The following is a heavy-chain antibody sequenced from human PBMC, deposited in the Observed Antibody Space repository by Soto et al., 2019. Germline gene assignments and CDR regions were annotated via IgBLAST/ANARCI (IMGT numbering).Heavy chain of an antibody. V-gene: IGHV4-34*01. CDR1: GGSFSGYY. D-gene: IGHD3-22*01. CDR2: INHSGST. CDR3: ARGVETYYYDSSGFQPGNWFDP. Sequence: SETLSLTCAVYGGSFSGYYWSWIRQPPGKGLEWIGEINHSGSTNYNPSLKSRVTISVDTSNNQFSLKLSSVTAADTAVYYCARGVETYYYDSSGFQPGNWFDPWGQGTMVTVSS. J-gene: IGHJ5*02.